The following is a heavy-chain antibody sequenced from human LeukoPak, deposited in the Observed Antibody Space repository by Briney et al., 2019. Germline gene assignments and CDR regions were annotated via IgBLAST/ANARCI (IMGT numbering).Heavy chain of an antibody. D-gene: IGHD5-24*01. V-gene: IGHV5-51*01. CDR2: IYPGDSDT. J-gene: IGHJ4*02. Sequence: HGESLKISCKGSGYSFTSYCIGWVRQMPGKGLEWMGIIYPGDSDTRYSPSFQGQVTISADKSISTAYLQWSSLKASDTAMYYCARSVEMATILFDYWGQGTLVTVSS. CDR1: GYSFTSYC. CDR3: ARSVEMATILFDY.